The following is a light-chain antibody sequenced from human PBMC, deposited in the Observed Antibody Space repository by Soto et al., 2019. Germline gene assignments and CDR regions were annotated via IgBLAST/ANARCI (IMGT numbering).Light chain of an antibody. CDR3: QQYNSYSPWT. CDR2: KAS. CDR1: QFMSVW. Sequence: DIQMTQSPSTLSASVGARVPITCRASQFMSVWLAWYQQHPGTAPQLLIYKASSLESGVPTRFSGSGSGTDFTLTISSLKPEDFATYYCQQYNSYSPWTFGQGTKVDIK. V-gene: IGKV1-5*03. J-gene: IGKJ1*01.